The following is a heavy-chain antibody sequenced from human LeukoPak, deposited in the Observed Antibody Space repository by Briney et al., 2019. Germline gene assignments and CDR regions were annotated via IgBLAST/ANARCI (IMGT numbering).Heavy chain of an antibody. CDR3: ARRRITMVRGVISYAFDI. V-gene: IGHV4-59*01. J-gene: IGHJ3*02. CDR1: GGSISSYY. D-gene: IGHD3-10*01. CDR2: IYYSGST. Sequence: SETLSLTCTVSGGSISSYYWSWIRQPPGKGLEWIGYIYYSGSTNYNPYLKSRVTISVDTSKNQFSLKLSSVTAADTAVYYCARRRITMVRGVISYAFDIWGQGTMVTVSS.